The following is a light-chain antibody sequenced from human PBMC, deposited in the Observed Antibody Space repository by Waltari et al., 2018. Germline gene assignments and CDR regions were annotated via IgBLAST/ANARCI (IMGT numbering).Light chain of an antibody. Sequence: QSALTQPASVSGSPGQSITVSCTGTRSDVGSYNLVSWFQQYPDTAPKLIIFEVNKRPSGVSHRVLGYKSGNTASLTISGLQAGDDADYYCCSYAGSGIYVFGTGAKVTVL. J-gene: IGLJ1*01. V-gene: IGLV2-23*02. CDR3: CSYAGSGIYV. CDR1: RSDVGSYNL. CDR2: EVN.